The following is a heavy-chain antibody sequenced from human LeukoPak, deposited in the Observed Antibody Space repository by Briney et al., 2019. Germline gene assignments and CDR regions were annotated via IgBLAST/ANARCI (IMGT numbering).Heavy chain of an antibody. V-gene: IGHV4-31*03. CDR3: ARARPYSGYGLPFDY. CDR2: IYYSGST. D-gene: IGHD5-12*01. CDR1: GGSISSGGYY. Sequence: PSETLSLTCTVSGGSISSGGYYWSWIRQHPGQGLEWIGYIYYSGSTYYNPSLKSRVTISVDTSKNQFSLKLSSVTAADTAVYYCARARPYSGYGLPFDYWGQGTLVTVSS. J-gene: IGHJ4*02.